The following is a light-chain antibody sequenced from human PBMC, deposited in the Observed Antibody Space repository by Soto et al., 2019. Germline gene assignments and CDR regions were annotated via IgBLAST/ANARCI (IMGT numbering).Light chain of an antibody. V-gene: IGKV1-5*03. J-gene: IGKJ1*01. CDR1: QSISSW. CDR3: KQYNSYSPWT. Sequence: DIQMTQSPSTLSASVGDRVTITCRASQSISSWLAWYQQKPGKAPKLLIYKASSLESGVPSRFSGSGSGTEFTLPIGSLQLDDFATYYCKQYNSYSPWTFGQGTKVEIK. CDR2: KAS.